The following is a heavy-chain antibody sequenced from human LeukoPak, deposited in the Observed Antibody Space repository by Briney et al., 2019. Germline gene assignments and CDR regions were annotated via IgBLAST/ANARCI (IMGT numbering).Heavy chain of an antibody. V-gene: IGHV1-69*13. CDR2: IIPIFGTA. J-gene: IGHJ4*02. CDR3: ARDPYGGKTGYFDY. Sequence: SVKVSCKASGGTFSSYAISWVRQAPGQGLEWMGGIIPIFGTANYEQKFQGRVTITADESTSKAYMEMSSLRSEDTAVYYCARDPYGGKTGYFDYWGQGTLVTVSS. D-gene: IGHD4-23*01. CDR1: GGTFSSYA.